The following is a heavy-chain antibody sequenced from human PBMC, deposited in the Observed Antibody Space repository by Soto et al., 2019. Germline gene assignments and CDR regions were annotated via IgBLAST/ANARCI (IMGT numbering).Heavy chain of an antibody. D-gene: IGHD2-15*01. CDR1: GFTFTSYG. J-gene: IGHJ4*02. CDR2: IWYDGSNK. V-gene: IGHV3-33*01. CDR3: ERGISRGIDPLYY. Sequence: QVQLVESGGGVVQPGRSLRLSCAASGFTFTSYGMHWVRQAPGKGLEWVAGIWYDGSNKYYADSVKGRFSISRDNSKNTLYLKKNGLRAEDTAVYHCERGISRGIDPLYYWGQGTLVTGSS.